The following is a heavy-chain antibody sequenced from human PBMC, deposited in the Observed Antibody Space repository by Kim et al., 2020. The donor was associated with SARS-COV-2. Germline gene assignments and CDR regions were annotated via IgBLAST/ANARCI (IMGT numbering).Heavy chain of an antibody. Sequence: ASVKVSCKASGYTFTDYYIHWVRQAPGQGLEWMGRISPNSGGTNYAQKFQGSVTLTRDTSISTAYMELTRLISDETAVYYCARAQFDILSGYAPPAYWGQGTLVTVSS. J-gene: IGHJ4*02. V-gene: IGHV1-2*06. CDR3: ARAQFDILSGYAPPAY. D-gene: IGHD3-9*01. CDR1: GYTFTDYY. CDR2: ISPNSGGT.